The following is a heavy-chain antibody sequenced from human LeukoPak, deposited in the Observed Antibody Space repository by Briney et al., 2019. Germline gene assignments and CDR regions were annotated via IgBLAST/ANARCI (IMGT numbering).Heavy chain of an antibody. J-gene: IGHJ6*03. CDR3: ARGRVSSSTSYSTYYYFFYMDF. V-gene: IGHV4-59*01. Sequence: PSETLSLTCTVSDDSITMYYWTWIRQPPGKGLEWIGYVDHTGSTKFNPSLNGRVSISRDTSNNFFSLRLRSVTAADTAVYFCARGRVSSSTSYSTYYYFFYMDFWGKGTTVTVSS. CDR1: DDSITMYY. D-gene: IGHD4-11*01. CDR2: VDHTGST.